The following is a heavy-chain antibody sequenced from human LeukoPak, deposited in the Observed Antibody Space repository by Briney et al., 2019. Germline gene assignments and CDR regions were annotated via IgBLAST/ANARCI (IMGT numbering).Heavy chain of an antibody. J-gene: IGHJ6*03. CDR1: GFTFSSYS. CDR2: ISGSSSYI. Sequence: PGGSLRLSCAASGFTFSSYSMSWVRQAPGKGLEWVSSISGSSSYIYYADSVKGRFTISRDNAKNSLYLQMNSLRAEDTAVYYCARDLAAADYYYYYYMDVWGKGTTVTVSS. V-gene: IGHV3-21*01. CDR3: ARDLAAADYYYYYYMDV. D-gene: IGHD6-13*01.